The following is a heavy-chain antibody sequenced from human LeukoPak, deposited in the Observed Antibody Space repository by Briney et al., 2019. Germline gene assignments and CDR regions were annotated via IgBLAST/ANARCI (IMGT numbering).Heavy chain of an antibody. Sequence: SETLSLTCTVSGASITSYYWIWIRQPPGKGLEWIGYIYNTGSTSYNPSLKRRVTISEDKSKKQFSLKLSSVTAADTAVYYCARGGDYDFWSGYSNYYYMDVWGKGTTVTVSS. V-gene: IGHV4-59*01. D-gene: IGHD3-3*01. CDR3: ARGGDYDFWSGYSNYYYMDV. CDR2: IYNTGST. CDR1: GASITSYY. J-gene: IGHJ6*03.